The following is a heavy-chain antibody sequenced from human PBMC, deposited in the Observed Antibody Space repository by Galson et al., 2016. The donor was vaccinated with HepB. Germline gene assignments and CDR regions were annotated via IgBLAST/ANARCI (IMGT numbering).Heavy chain of an antibody. CDR1: GFTFRSYT. D-gene: IGHD3-10*01. CDR2: ISDSSSYI. Sequence: SLRLSCAASGFTFRSYTMNWVRQAPGKGLEWVASISDSSSYIQYADSVKGRFAVSRDNAKNSLYLQMSSLRTEDTAIYYCARVGFGSGSHCSDYWVRGSLVTVSS. V-gene: IGHV3-21*01. CDR3: ARVGFGSGSHCSDY. J-gene: IGHJ4*02.